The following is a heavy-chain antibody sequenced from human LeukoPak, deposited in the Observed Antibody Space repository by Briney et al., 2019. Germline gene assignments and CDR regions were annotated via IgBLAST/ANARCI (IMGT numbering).Heavy chain of an antibody. J-gene: IGHJ4*02. D-gene: IGHD2-15*01. CDR1: GFTFSSYS. CDR2: IKQDGSEK. CDR3: ARDAGYCGGGSCFDY. V-gene: IGHV3-7*01. Sequence: GGSLRLSCAASGFTFSSYSMSWVRQAPGKGLEWVANIKQDGSEKYYVDSVKARFTISRDNAKTSLYLQMNSLRAEDTAVYYCARDAGYCGGGSCFDYWGQGTLVTVSS.